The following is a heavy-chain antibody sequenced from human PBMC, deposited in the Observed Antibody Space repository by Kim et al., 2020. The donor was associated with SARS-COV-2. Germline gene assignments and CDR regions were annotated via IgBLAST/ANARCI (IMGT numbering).Heavy chain of an antibody. Sequence: SETLSLTCTVSGGSISSGDYYWSWFRQPPGKGLEWIGYIYYSGSTYYNPSIKSRVTISVDTSKKQFSLKLSSVTAADTAVYYCARDSQGPLSYSGELATVYYYGIDVTGQGTTVTVSS. D-gene: IGHD3-10*01. CDR1: GGSISSGDYY. CDR3: ARDSQGPLSYSGELATVYYYGIDV. V-gene: IGHV4-30-4*01. CDR2: IYYSGST. J-gene: IGHJ6*02.